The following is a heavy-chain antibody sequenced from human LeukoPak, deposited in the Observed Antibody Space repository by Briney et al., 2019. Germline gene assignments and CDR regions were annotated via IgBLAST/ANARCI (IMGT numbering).Heavy chain of an antibody. CDR2: INPSGGST. D-gene: IGHD5-18*01. CDR3: AKSGYSYGYASVYMDV. J-gene: IGHJ6*03. V-gene: IGHV1-46*01. Sequence: ASVKVSCKASGYTFTSYYMHWVRQAPGQGLEWMGIINPSGGSTSYAQKFQGRVTMTRDMSTSTVYMELSSLRSEDTAVYYCAKSGYSYGYASVYMDVWGKGTTVTVSS. CDR1: GYTFTSYY.